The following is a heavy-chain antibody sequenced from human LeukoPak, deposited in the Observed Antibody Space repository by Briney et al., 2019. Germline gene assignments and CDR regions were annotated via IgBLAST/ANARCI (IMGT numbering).Heavy chain of an antibody. CDR2: INPNSGGT. CDR3: ARALRGYSYGYSYYYYGMDV. D-gene: IGHD5-18*01. CDR1: GYTFTGYY. V-gene: IGHV1-2*02. Sequence: ASVKVSCKASGYTFTGYYMHWVRQAPGQGLEWMGWINPNSGGTNYAQKFQGRVTMTRDTSISTAYMELSRLRSDDTAVYYCARALRGYSYGYSYYYYGMDVWGQGTTVTVSS. J-gene: IGHJ6*02.